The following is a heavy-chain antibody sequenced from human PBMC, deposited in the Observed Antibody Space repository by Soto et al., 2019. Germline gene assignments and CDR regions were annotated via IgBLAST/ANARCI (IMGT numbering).Heavy chain of an antibody. CDR1: GFTFSSYA. D-gene: IGHD5-18*01. V-gene: IGHV3-30-3*01. J-gene: IGHJ3*02. CDR3: AKERLQWDAFDI. Sequence: PGGSLRLSCAASGFTFSSYAMHWVRQAPGKGLEWVAVISYDGSNKYYADSVKGRFTISRDNSKNTLYLQMNSLRAEDTAVYYCAKERLQWDAFDIWGQGTMVTVSS. CDR2: ISYDGSNK.